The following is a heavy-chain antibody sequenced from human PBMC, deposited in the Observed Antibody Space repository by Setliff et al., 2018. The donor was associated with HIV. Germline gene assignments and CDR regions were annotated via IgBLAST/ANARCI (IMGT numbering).Heavy chain of an antibody. J-gene: IGHJ4*02. CDR1: GFSFSSYS. CDR3: AREMTYYNFWSDNAPPLFDY. CDR2: ISKSSSGNTI. D-gene: IGHD3-3*01. V-gene: IGHV3-48*04. Sequence: PGGSLRLSCAASGFSFSSYSMNWVRQAPGKGLEWVSHISKSSSGNTIYYADSVRGRFTFSRDNAKNSLYLQMNSLRAEDTAVYYCAREMTYYNFWSDNAPPLFDYWGQGTLVTVSS.